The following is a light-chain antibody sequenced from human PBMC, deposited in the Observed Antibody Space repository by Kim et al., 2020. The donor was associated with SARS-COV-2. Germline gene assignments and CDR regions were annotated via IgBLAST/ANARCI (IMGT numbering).Light chain of an antibody. J-gene: IGLJ2*01. CDR1: SGRVASYY. Sequence: NFMLTQSHSVSESPGKTVTISCARSSGRVASYYVQWYHQRPGSAPVTLIYDNTQRPSGVPDRFSGSIDSSSNSASLTISGLKPEDEGDYYCQSYDDSTVVFGGGTQLTVL. CDR2: DNT. V-gene: IGLV6-57*04. CDR3: QSYDDSTVV.